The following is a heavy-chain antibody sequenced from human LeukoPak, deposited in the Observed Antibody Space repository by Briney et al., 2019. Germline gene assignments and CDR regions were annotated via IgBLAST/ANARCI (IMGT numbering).Heavy chain of an antibody. CDR2: INPNSGGI. J-gene: IGHJ4*02. V-gene: IGHV1-2*02. D-gene: IGHD3-10*01. Sequence: ASVKVSCKPSGYTFTAYYMHWVRQAPGQGLEWMGWINPNSGGINYEQKFQGRVTMTRDTSISTAYMELSRLTSDDTAVYYCAREAANMVRGVMGKWGQGTLVTVSS. CDR3: AREAANMVRGVMGK. CDR1: GYTFTAYY.